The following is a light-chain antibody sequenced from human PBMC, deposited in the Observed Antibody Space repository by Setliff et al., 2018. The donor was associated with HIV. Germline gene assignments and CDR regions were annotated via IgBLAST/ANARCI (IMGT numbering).Light chain of an antibody. V-gene: IGLV2-14*03. J-gene: IGLJ1*01. Sequence: LTQPASVSGSPGQSITISCTATSSDVGGYNYVSWYQQHPGKAPKLMIYDVSNRPSGVSNRFSGSKSGNTASLTISGLQAEDEADYYCSSYTSSTTPYVFGTGTKVTVL. CDR3: SSYTSSTTPYV. CDR2: DVS. CDR1: SSDVGGYNY.